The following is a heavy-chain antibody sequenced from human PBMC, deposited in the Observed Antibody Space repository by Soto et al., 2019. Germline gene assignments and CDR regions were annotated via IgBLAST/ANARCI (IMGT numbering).Heavy chain of an antibody. J-gene: IGHJ4*02. CDR1: GGSISSSSYY. Sequence: SETLSLTCTVSGGSISSSSYYWGWIRQPPGKGLEWIGTIYYSGSTYYDPSLMSRVTISVDTSKNQFSLTLSSVTAADTAVYYCAISYYYDSRGYYPVDYWGQGTLVTVSS. CDR2: IYYSGST. V-gene: IGHV4-39*01. D-gene: IGHD3-22*01. CDR3: AISYYYDSRGYYPVDY.